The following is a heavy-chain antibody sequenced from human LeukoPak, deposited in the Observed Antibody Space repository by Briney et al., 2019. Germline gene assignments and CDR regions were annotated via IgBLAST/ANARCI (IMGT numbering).Heavy chain of an antibody. J-gene: IGHJ5*02. CDR3: ARGGKQWLVKNWFDP. D-gene: IGHD6-19*01. V-gene: IGHV4-34*01. CDR1: GGSFSGYY. Sequence: SETLSLTCAVYGGSFSGYYWSWIRQPPGKGREWIGEINHSGSTNYNPSLKRRVNISVDTCKKQFSLKLSSVTAADTAVYYCARGGKQWLVKNWFDPWGQGTLVTVSS. CDR2: INHSGST.